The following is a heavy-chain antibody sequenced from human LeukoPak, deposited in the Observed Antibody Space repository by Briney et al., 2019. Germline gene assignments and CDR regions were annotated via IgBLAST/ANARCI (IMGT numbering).Heavy chain of an antibody. V-gene: IGHV3-21*01. CDR3: ARDPYSSGWYKDAFDI. J-gene: IGHJ3*02. Sequence: GGSLRLSCAASGFTFSSYSMNWVRQAPGKGLEWVSSISSSSSYIYYADSVKGRFTISRDNAKNSLYLQMNSLRAEDTAVYYCARDPYSSGWYKDAFDIWGQGTMVTVSS. D-gene: IGHD6-19*01. CDR2: ISSSSSYI. CDR1: GFTFSSYS.